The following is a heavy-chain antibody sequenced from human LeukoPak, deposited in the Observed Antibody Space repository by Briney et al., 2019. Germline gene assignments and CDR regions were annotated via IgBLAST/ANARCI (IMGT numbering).Heavy chain of an antibody. CDR2: IYTSGST. D-gene: IGHD3-22*01. Sequence: PSETLSLTCTVSGGSITNGGYYWSWIRQPAGKGLEWIGRIYTSGSTNYNPSLKSRVTISVDTSKNQFSLKLSSVTAADTAVYYCARLRSYYDSSGYYYVGFDYWGQGTLVTVSS. V-gene: IGHV4-61*02. J-gene: IGHJ4*02. CDR3: ARLRSYYDSSGYYYVGFDY. CDR1: GGSITNGGYY.